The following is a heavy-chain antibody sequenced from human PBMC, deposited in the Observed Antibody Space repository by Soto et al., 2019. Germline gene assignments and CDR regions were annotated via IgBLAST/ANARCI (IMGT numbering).Heavy chain of an antibody. CDR2: SIPIFGTA. V-gene: IGHV1-69*01. CDR1: GGTFSSYA. J-gene: IGHJ4*02. CDR3: ARDQRPHYGDYSPFDY. D-gene: IGHD4-17*01. Sequence: QVQLVQSGAEVKKPGSSVKVSCKASGGTFSSYAISWVRQAPGQGLEWMGGSIPIFGTANYAQKFQGRVTITADESTSTAYMELSSLRSEDTAVYYCARDQRPHYGDYSPFDYWGQGTLVTVSS.